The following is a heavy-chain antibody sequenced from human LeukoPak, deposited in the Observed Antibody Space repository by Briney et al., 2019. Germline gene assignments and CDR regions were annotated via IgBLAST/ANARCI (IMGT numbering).Heavy chain of an antibody. J-gene: IGHJ3*02. Sequence: SVKVSCKASGYTFTYRYLHWVRQAPGQGLEWMGWITPFNGNTNYAQKFQDRVTITRDRSMSTDYMELSSLRSEDTAMYYCARTGVGSKGAFDIWGQGTMVTVSS. D-gene: IGHD1-26*01. CDR3: ARTGVGSKGAFDI. CDR1: GYTFTYRY. V-gene: IGHV1-45*02. CDR2: ITPFNGNT.